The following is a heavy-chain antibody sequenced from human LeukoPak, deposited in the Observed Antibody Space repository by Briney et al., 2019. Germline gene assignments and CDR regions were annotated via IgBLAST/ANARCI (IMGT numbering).Heavy chain of an antibody. CDR2: INPNSGGT. CDR3: ARVREAAAGPNWFDP. J-gene: IGHJ5*02. D-gene: IGHD6-13*01. V-gene: IGHV1-2*02. Sequence: ASVKVSCKASGYTFTGYYMHWVRQAPGQGLEWMGWINPNSGGTNYAQKFRGRVTMTRDTSISTAYMELSRLRSDDTAVYYCARVREAAAGPNWFDPWGQGTLVTVSS. CDR1: GYTFTGYY.